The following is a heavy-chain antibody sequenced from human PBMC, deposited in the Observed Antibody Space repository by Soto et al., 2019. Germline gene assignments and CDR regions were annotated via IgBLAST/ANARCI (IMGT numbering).Heavy chain of an antibody. V-gene: IGHV3-21*01. CDR1: GFTFSSYS. D-gene: IGHD2-2*01. Sequence: GGSLRLSCAASGFTFSSYSMNWVRQAPGKGLEWVSSISSSSSYIYYADSVKGRFTISRDNAKNSLYLQMNSLRAEDTAVYYCARSVVVPAAMSAWFDPWGQGTLVTVSS. CDR2: ISSSSSYI. J-gene: IGHJ5*02. CDR3: ARSVVVPAAMSAWFDP.